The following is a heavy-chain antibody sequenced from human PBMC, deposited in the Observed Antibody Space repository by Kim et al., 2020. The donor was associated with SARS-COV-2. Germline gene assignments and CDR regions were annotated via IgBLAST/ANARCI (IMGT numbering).Heavy chain of an antibody. Sequence: SETLSLTCTVSGGSVSSGSYYWSWIRQPPGKGLEWIGYIYYSGSTNYNPSLKSRVTISVDTSKNQFSLKLSSVTAADTAVYYCARVERWELDFDYWGQGTLVTVSS. D-gene: IGHD1-26*01. CDR3: ARVERWELDFDY. CDR2: IYYSGST. V-gene: IGHV4-61*01. CDR1: GGSVSSGSYY. J-gene: IGHJ4*02.